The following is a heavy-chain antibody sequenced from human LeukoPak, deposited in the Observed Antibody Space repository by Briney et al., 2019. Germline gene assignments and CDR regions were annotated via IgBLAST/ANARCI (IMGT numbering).Heavy chain of an antibody. CDR1: GYSFTSYW. V-gene: IGHV5-51*01. J-gene: IGHJ4*02. Sequence: GESLKISCQGSGYSFTSYWIGWVRQMPGKGLEWMGIIYPGDSDTRYSPSFQGQVTISADKSISTAYLQWSSLKASDTAMYYCVRRRKTAGTQASYYFDYWGQGTLVTVSS. D-gene: IGHD6-13*01. CDR2: IYPGDSDT. CDR3: VRRRKTAGTQASYYFDY.